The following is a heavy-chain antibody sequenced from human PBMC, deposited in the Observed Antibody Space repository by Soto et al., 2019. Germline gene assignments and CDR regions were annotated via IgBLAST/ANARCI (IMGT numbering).Heavy chain of an antibody. Sequence: ASVKVSCKASGYTFTSYYMHWVRQAPGQGLEWMGIINPSGGSTSYAQKFQGRATMTRDTSTSKVYMELSSLRSEDTAVYYCARDRSEEGFGGVIPTHDAFDIWGQGTMVTVSS. D-gene: IGHD3-16*02. CDR3: ARDRSEEGFGGVIPTHDAFDI. CDR2: INPSGGST. J-gene: IGHJ3*02. CDR1: GYTFTSYY. V-gene: IGHV1-46*01.